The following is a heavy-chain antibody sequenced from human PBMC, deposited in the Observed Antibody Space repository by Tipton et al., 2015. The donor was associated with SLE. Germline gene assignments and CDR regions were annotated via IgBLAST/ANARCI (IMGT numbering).Heavy chain of an antibody. J-gene: IGHJ4*02. D-gene: IGHD7-27*01. CDR2: IYYSGST. CDR1: GDSISSGGYF. CDR3: ARGGLTGGYYFDY. Sequence: TLSLTCTVSGDSISSGGYFWSWIRQHPGKGLEWIGYIYYSGSTYYNPSLKSRVTISVDTSKNQFSLKLSSVTAADTAVYYCARGGLTGGYYFDYWGQGALVTVSS. V-gene: IGHV4-31*03.